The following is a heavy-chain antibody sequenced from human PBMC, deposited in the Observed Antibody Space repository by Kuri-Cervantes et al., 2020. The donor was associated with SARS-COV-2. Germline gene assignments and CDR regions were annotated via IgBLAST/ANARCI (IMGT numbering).Heavy chain of an antibody. CDR1: GGSISSSGHY. Sequence: SETLSLTCTVSGGSISSSGHYWGWIRQAPGKGLEWIGSIYYSGSTYYNPSLKSRVTISVDTSKNQFSLKLSSVTAADTAVYYCARPSRMTTVTTYASDIWGQGTMVTVSS. J-gene: IGHJ3*02. V-gene: IGHV4-39*01. D-gene: IGHD4-11*01. CDR2: IYYSGST. CDR3: ARPSRMTTVTTYASDI.